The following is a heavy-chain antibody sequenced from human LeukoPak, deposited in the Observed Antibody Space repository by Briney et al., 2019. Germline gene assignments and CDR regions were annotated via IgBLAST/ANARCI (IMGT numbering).Heavy chain of an antibody. CDR1: GFTFSSYG. CDR3: AKDGNDSSGYYYQGIGEYYFDY. CDR2: IWYDGSNK. J-gene: IGHJ4*02. V-gene: IGHV3-33*06. D-gene: IGHD3-22*01. Sequence: GGSLRLSCAASGFTFSSYGMHWVRQAPGKGLEWVAVIWYDGSNKYYADSVKGRFTISRDNSKNTLYPQMNSLRAEDTAVYYCAKDGNDSSGYYYQGIGEYYFDYWGQGTLVTVSS.